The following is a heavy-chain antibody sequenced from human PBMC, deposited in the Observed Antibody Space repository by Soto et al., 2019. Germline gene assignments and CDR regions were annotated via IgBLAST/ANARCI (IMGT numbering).Heavy chain of an antibody. CDR2: IIPIFGTA. J-gene: IGHJ5*02. D-gene: IGHD2-15*01. Sequence: QVQLVQSGAEVKKPGSSVKVSCKASGGTFSSYAISWVRQAPGQGLEWMGGIIPIFGTANYAQKFQGRVTITADKSASTAYMELSSLRSEDTAVYYCASHCSGGSCYSPYNWFDPWGQGTLVTVSS. CDR3: ASHCSGGSCYSPYNWFDP. V-gene: IGHV1-69*06. CDR1: GGTFSSYA.